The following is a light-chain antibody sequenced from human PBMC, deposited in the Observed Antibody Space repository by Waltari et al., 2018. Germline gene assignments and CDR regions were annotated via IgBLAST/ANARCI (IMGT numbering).Light chain of an antibody. CDR3: CSYAGSSSHVV. CDR1: SSDVGGYNY. J-gene: IGLJ2*01. CDR2: DVS. Sequence: QSALTQPASVSGSPGQSITISCTGTSSDVGGYNYVSWYQQHPGKAHKLMIYDVSKRPSGVSNRFSGSKSGNTASLTISGLQAEDEADYYCCSYAGSSSHVVFGGGTKLTVL. V-gene: IGLV2-23*02.